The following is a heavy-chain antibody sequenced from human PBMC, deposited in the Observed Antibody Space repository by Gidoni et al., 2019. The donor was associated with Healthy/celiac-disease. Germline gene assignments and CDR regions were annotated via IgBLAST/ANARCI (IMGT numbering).Heavy chain of an antibody. D-gene: IGHD6-19*01. J-gene: IGHJ4*02. V-gene: IGHV1-69*01. CDR3: ASSRGYSSGLGDY. Sequence: QVQLAQSGAAGKKPGSSVKVSRKVSGCTSSSYPISWVRQAPGQGLEWMGGIIPIFGTANYAQKFQGRVTITADESTSTAYMELSSLRSEDTAVYYCASSRGYSSGLGDYWGQGTLVTVSS. CDR1: GCTSSSYP. CDR2: IIPIFGTA.